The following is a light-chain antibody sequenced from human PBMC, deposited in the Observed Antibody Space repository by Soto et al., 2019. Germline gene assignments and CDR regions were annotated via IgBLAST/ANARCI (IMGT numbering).Light chain of an antibody. CDR3: QQSYSTSPIT. CDR2: AAS. CDR1: QDIDKY. Sequence: DIQMTQSPSSLSASVGDRVTITCQASQDIDKYLNWYQQKPGKAPKLLIYAASSLQSGVPSRFSGSGSGTDFTLTISSLQPEDFATYYCQQSYSTSPITFGQGTRL. V-gene: IGKV1-39*01. J-gene: IGKJ5*01.